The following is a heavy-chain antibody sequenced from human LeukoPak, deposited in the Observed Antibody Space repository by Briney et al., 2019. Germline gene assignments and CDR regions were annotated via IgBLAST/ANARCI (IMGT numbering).Heavy chain of an antibody. CDR3: VKDGRRSSPC. V-gene: IGHV3-23*01. J-gene: IGHJ4*02. Sequence: GGSLRLSCAASGFTFSNYAMSWVRRAPGKGLEWFSTVSDKGDATAHADSVKGRFTISRDNAKNTLSLLMNILRAEDTAVYYCVKDGRRSSPCWGQGTLVTVSS. D-gene: IGHD6-6*01. CDR2: VSDKGDAT. CDR1: GFTFSNYA.